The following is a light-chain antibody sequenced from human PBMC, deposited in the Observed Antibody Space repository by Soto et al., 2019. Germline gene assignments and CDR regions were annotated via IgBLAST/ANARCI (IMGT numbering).Light chain of an antibody. Sequence: QSVLTQPPSVSGTPGQRVTISCSGTTSNIGNNYVYWYQHLPGTAPKLLIHRNDQRPSGVPDRFSGSKSGTSASLAISGLRSEDEADSYCAAWDGDLSGVVFGGGTKLTVL. CDR3: AAWDGDLSGVV. J-gene: IGLJ2*01. CDR1: TSNIGNNY. CDR2: RND. V-gene: IGLV1-47*01.